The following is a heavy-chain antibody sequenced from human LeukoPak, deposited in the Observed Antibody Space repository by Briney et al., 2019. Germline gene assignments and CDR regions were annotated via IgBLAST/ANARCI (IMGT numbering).Heavy chain of an antibody. CDR2: IKSKADSYAT. CDR1: GFILSGSP. J-gene: IGHJ3*02. Sequence: PGGSLKLSCAASGFILSGSPMHWVRQASRKGLEWVGRIKSKADSYATAYAASVKGRFTISRDDLKNTAYLQMNSLKPEDTAVYYCTRGPVIWSDEDAFDIWGQGTVVTVSS. V-gene: IGHV3-73*01. CDR3: TRGPVIWSDEDAFDI. D-gene: IGHD1-1*01.